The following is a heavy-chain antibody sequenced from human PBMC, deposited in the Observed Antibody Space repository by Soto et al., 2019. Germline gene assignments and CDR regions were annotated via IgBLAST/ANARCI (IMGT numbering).Heavy chain of an antibody. CDR2: ISSSSSYT. Sequence: PGGSLRLSCAASGFTFSDYYISWIRQAPGKGLEWVSYISSSSSYTNYADSVKGRFTISRDNAKNSLYLQMNSLRAEDTAVYYCARVGYCSGGSCYSDPYYGMDVWGQGTTVTVSS. J-gene: IGHJ6*02. CDR3: ARVGYCSGGSCYSDPYYGMDV. CDR1: GFTFSDYY. V-gene: IGHV3-11*06. D-gene: IGHD2-15*01.